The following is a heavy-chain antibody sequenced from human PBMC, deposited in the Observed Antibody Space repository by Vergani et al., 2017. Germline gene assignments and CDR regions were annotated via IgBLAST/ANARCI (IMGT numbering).Heavy chain of an antibody. D-gene: IGHD2-15*01. V-gene: IGHV1-24*01. CDR3: ATALDPNGPDLLHFDY. CDR1: GYTLTELS. Sequence: QVQLVQSGAEVKKPGSSVKVSCKVSGYTLTELSMHWVRQAPGKGLEWMGGFDPEDGETIYAQKFQGRVTMTEDTSTDTAYMELSSLRSEDTAVYYCATALDPNGPDLLHFDYWGQGTLVTVSS. CDR2: FDPEDGET. J-gene: IGHJ4*02.